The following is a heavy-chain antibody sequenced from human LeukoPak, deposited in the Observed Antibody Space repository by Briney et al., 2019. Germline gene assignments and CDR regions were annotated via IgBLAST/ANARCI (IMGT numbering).Heavy chain of an antibody. CDR1: GFTFSDYY. CDR2: ISSSGSTI. V-gene: IGHV3-11*01. J-gene: IGHJ3*02. D-gene: IGHD3-10*01. Sequence: PGGSLRLSCAASGFTFSDYYMSWIRQAPGKGLEWVSYISSSGSTIYYAGSVKGRFTISRDNAKNSLYLQMNSLRAEDTAVYYCARDSSFFGELFHDAFDIWGQGTMVTVSS. CDR3: ARDSSFFGELFHDAFDI.